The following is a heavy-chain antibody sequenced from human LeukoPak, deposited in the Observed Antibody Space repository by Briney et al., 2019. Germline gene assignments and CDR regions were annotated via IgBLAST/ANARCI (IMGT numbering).Heavy chain of an antibody. CDR2: MYYSGNT. J-gene: IGHJ4*02. CDR1: GFTFSSYS. V-gene: IGHV4-39*07. D-gene: IGHD6-13*01. CDR3: ATSSSWYYFDK. Sequence: PGGSLRLSCAASGFTFSSYSMNWVRQSPGKGLEWIGSMYYSGNTYYNPSLKSRVTISVDTSKNQFSLKLSSVTAADTAVYHCATSSSWYYFDKWGQGTLVTVSS.